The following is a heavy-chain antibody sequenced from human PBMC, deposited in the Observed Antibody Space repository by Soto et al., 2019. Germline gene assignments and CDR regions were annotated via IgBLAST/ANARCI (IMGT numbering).Heavy chain of an antibody. CDR3: ARDLWGYCGTDCYPLDV. CDR2: VYNTGST. D-gene: IGHD2-21*02. V-gene: IGHV4-59*01. J-gene: IGHJ6*02. CDR1: GGTISRYY. Sequence: QVQLQESGPGLVKPSETLSLTCTVSGGTISRYYWSWIRQPPGKGLEWIGYVYNTGSTVYNPSFKSRATISVDTSKNQFSLKLNSVTAADTAVYYCARDLWGYCGTDCYPLDVWGQGTTVTVSS.